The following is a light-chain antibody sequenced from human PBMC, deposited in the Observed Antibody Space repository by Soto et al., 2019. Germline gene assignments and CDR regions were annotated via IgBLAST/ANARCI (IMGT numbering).Light chain of an antibody. CDR3: QSWGTGTVV. V-gene: IGLV4-69*01. CDR1: SGHTTNA. CDR2: LKDDGSH. Sequence: QSLLTQSPSASASLGASVRLTCTLSSGHTTNAIAWHQLQPEKGPRYLMNLKDDGSHIKGDGIPDRFSGSSFGAERYLTISSLQSEDEADYYCQSWGTGTVVFGGGTKLTVL. J-gene: IGLJ2*01.